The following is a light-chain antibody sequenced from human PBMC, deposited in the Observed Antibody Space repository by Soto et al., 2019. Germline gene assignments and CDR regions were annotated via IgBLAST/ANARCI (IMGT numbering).Light chain of an antibody. CDR3: AAWDDSLNGVV. CDR1: SSNIGGNA. V-gene: IGLV1-44*01. CDR2: SYN. J-gene: IGLJ2*01. Sequence: QAVVTQPPSASGTPGQRVTISCSGSSSNIGGNAVKWYQQLPGTAPKLLIYSYNQRPSGVPDRFSGSKSGTSASLAISELQSEDEADYYCAAWDDSLNGVVFGGGTKLTVL.